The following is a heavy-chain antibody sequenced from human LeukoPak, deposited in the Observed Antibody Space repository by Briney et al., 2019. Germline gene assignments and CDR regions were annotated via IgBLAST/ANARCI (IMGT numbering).Heavy chain of an antibody. CDR3: ARAYNYFDY. Sequence: SETLSLTCTVSGGSISSYYWSWIRQPPGKGLEWIGYIYYSGSTNYNPSLKSRVTISVDTSKNQFSLKLSSVTAADTAVYYCARAYNYFDYWGQGTLVAVSS. D-gene: IGHD1-14*01. CDR2: IYYSGST. CDR1: GGSISSYY. J-gene: IGHJ4*01. V-gene: IGHV4-59*01.